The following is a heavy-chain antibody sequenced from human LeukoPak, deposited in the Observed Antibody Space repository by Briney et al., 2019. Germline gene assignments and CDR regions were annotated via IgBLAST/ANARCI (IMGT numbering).Heavy chain of an antibody. V-gene: IGHV3-23*01. Sequence: GGSLRLSCTASGFTFNSYAMSWVRQAPGKGLEWVSVIGGSNGITFYVGSVKGRFTISRDNSKDTLYLQMNSLRAEDTAVYYCARNENSGWGYFDYWGQGTLVTVSS. CDR1: GFTFNSYA. CDR3: ARNENSGWGYFDY. J-gene: IGHJ4*02. CDR2: IGGSNGIT. D-gene: IGHD5-12*01.